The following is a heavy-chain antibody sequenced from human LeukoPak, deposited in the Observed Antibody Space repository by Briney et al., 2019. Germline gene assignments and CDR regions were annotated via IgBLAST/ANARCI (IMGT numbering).Heavy chain of an antibody. V-gene: IGHV3-30*03. CDR2: ISSDGSHN. J-gene: IGHJ5*02. CDR1: GFNFSNSG. Sequence: GGSLRLSCAASGFNFSNSGMHWVRQAPGKGLEWVAIISSDGSHNYYADSVKGRFSISRDNSKNTLHLQMNSLRAEDTAVYYCARDRGSFLNWFDPWGQGSLVTVSS. CDR3: ARDRGSFLNWFDP.